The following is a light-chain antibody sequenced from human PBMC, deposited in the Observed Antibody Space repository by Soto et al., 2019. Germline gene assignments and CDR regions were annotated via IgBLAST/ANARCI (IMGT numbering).Light chain of an antibody. CDR1: QSISTY. V-gene: IGKV1-5*01. Sequence: DIQMTQSPSTLSASVGDRVTITCRASQSISTYLAWYQQKPGKVPKVLIYDASSLESGVPSRFSGSGSGTEFTLTISSLQPDDFATYYCQQYNSYWWTFGQGTQ. CDR2: DAS. J-gene: IGKJ1*01. CDR3: QQYNSYWWT.